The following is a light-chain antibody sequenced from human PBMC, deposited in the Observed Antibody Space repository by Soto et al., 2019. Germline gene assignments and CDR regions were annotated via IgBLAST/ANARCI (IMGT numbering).Light chain of an antibody. J-gene: IGLJ3*02. V-gene: IGLV1-40*01. CDR1: SSKIGAGYD. CDR3: QSYDSSLSGWV. Sequence: QSVLTQPPSVSGAPGQRVTISCTGSSSKIGAGYDVHWYQQLPGTAPKLLIYGNSNRPSGVPDRFSGFKTGTSASLAITGLQAEDEADYYCQSYDSSLSGWVFGGGTKLIVL. CDR2: GNS.